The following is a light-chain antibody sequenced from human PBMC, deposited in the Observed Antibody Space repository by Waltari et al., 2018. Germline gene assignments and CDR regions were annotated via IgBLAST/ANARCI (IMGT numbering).Light chain of an antibody. CDR1: SRGVGVYLY. CDR2: DGA. V-gene: IGLV2-11*01. Sequence: QSALTQPRSVSGSPGQSVTISCAGTSRGVGVYLYVSWFQQYSGKAPKLIIYDGANRPSGVPDRFSDSRSDNTASLTISGLQHEDEADYYCCSHTGRYTSVVFGGGTKLTVL. CDR3: CSHTGRYTSVV. J-gene: IGLJ3*02.